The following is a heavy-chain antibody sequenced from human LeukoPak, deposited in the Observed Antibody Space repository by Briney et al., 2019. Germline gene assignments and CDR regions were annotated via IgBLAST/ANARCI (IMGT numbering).Heavy chain of an antibody. J-gene: IGHJ6*03. Sequence: PGGSLRLSCAASGFTFSDYYMSWIRQAPGKGLEWVSYISSSGSTIYYADSVKGRFTISRDNAKNSLYLQMNSLRAEDTAVYYCARQGDASNYYYMDVWGKGTTVTVSS. CDR2: ISSSGSTI. CDR1: GFTFSDYY. V-gene: IGHV3-11*04. CDR3: ARQGDASNYYYMDV.